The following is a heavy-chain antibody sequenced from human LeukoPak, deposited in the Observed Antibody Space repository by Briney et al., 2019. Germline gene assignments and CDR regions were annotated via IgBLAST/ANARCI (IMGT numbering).Heavy chain of an antibody. CDR3: ARGLED. Sequence: GGSLRLSCAASGLTFSSYAMHWYRQAPGEGLGWVASISKSSTYIYYADSVKGRFTISRDNAKTSLYLQMNSLRADDTAVYYCARGLEDWGQGTLVTVSS. J-gene: IGHJ4*02. V-gene: IGHV3-21*01. CDR1: GLTFSSYA. D-gene: IGHD1-1*01. CDR2: ISKSSTYI.